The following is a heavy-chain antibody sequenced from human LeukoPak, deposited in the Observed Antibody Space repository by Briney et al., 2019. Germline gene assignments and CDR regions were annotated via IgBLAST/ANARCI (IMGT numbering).Heavy chain of an antibody. CDR3: ARASITMARGELVFYFDY. CDR1: GFDFSTQW. CDR2: ISSSGSTR. J-gene: IGHJ4*02. V-gene: IGHV3-48*03. Sequence: GGSLRLSCAASGFDFSTQWMSWVRQAPGKGLEWVSYISSSGSTRYYADSVKGRFTISRDNAKNSLYLQINSLRAEDTAVYYCARASITMARGELVFYFDYWGQGTLVIVSS. D-gene: IGHD3-10*01.